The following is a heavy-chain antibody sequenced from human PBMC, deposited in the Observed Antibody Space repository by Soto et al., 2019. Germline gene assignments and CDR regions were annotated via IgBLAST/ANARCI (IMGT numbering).Heavy chain of an antibody. CDR2: IKPSGTTT. CDR3: AKHQIAMHYYYGMEV. V-gene: IGHV1-46*01. CDR1: GYTFTSFY. Sequence: QVQLVQSGAEVKKPVASVKVSCKASGYTFTSFYMHWVRQAPGQGLEWMGIIKPSGTTTDYAQKFQSKVTMTREKSTSTYYMELSSLKSEDTAVYYCAKHQIAMHYYYGMEVWGQGTAVTVSS. J-gene: IGHJ6*02.